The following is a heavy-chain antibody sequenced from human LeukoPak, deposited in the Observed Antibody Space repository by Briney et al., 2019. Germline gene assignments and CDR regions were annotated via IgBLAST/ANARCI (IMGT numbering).Heavy chain of an antibody. CDR2: IYTSGST. V-gene: IGHV4-61*02. J-gene: IGHJ4*02. CDR3: ARGFGFGGGKFDY. Sequence: PSETLSLTCTVSGGSINSGSYYWSWIRQPAGEGLEWIGRIYTSGSTNYNPSLKSRVTISVDTSNNQFSLKLSSVTAADTAVYYCARGFGFGGGKFDYWGQGTLVTVSS. CDR1: GGSINSGSYY. D-gene: IGHD3-10*01.